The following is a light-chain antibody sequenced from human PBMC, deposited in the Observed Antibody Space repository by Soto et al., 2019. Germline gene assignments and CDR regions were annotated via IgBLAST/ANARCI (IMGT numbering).Light chain of an antibody. CDR1: QDITTW. Sequence: DIRMTQSPSSVSASVGDRVTITCRASQDITTWLAWYRQKLGKAPELLIYAASNLQSGVPSRFSGSGSGTDFTLTISSLQPEDFATYYCQQANSFPWTFGRGTRVEI. CDR3: QQANSFPWT. V-gene: IGKV1-12*01. J-gene: IGKJ1*01. CDR2: AAS.